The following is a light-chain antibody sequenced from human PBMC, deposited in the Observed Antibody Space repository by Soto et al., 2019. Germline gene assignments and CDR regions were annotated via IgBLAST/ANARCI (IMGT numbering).Light chain of an antibody. CDR2: LGS. Sequence: IVLIQSPLSLPVTPGEPASISCRSSQSLLYSNGYNYLNWYLQKPGQSPELLIYLGSLRASGVPDRFSGGGSGTDLTLKISRVDAEDVGVYYCMQALQTPLTFGGGTKVEIK. CDR3: MQALQTPLT. J-gene: IGKJ4*01. V-gene: IGKV2-28*01. CDR1: QSLLYSNGYNY.